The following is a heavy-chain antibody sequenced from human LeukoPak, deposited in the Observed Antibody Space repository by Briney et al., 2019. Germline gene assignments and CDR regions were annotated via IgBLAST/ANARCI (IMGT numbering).Heavy chain of an antibody. V-gene: IGHV4-4*07. CDR1: GGSFSTYY. Sequence: SETLSLTCTVSGGSFSTYYWSWIRQPAGKGLEWIGRISTSGRTNYNPSLKSRVTMSVDTSKNQFSLKLTSVTAADTAVYYCARVEGSSFDPWGQGTLVTVSS. CDR3: ARVEGSSFDP. CDR2: ISTSGRT. D-gene: IGHD6-6*01. J-gene: IGHJ5*02.